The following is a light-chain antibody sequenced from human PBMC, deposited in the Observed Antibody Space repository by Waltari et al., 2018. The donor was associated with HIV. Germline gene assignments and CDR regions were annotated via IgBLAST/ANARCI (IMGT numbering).Light chain of an antibody. CDR1: ASTIGTNP. CDR3: ATWDDTGDGPMV. Sequence: QSVLTQPPSASGPPGQRVTIACSGGASTIGTNPVQWYQHFPGTAPKLLLYSSNQVSSGVPDRFSASKSGTSASLTISGLQSEDEAHYFFATWDDTGDGPMVFGRGTKVTVI. V-gene: IGLV1-44*01. J-gene: IGLJ2*01. CDR2: SSN.